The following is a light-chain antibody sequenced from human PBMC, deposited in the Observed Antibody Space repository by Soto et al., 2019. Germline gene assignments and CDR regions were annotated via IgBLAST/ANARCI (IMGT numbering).Light chain of an antibody. V-gene: IGLV2-23*01. CDR3: CSYAGSSTYVV. CDR1: SSDVGSYNL. Sequence: QSALTQPASVSGSPGQSIAISCTGTSSDVGSYNLVSWYQQLPGKAPKLMIYEDTKRPSGVSDRFSGSKSGNTASLTISGRQAEDEADYYCCSYAGSSTYVVFGGGTKLTVL. J-gene: IGLJ2*01. CDR2: EDT.